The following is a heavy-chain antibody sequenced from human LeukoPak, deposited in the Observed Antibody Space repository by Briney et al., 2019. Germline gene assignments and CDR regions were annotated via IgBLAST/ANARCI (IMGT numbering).Heavy chain of an antibody. V-gene: IGHV1-18*01. J-gene: IGHJ6*03. D-gene: IGHD5-12*01. CDR1: GYTFTSYG. CDR2: ISAYNGNT. Sequence: GASVKVSCKASGYTFTSYGISWVRQAPGQGLEWMGWISAYNGNTNYAQKLQGRVTMTTDTSTSTAYMELRSLRSDDTAVYYCARDRARRHVDIVATIAKGPNYYYMDVWGKGTTVTVSS. CDR3: ARDRARRHVDIVATIAKGPNYYYMDV.